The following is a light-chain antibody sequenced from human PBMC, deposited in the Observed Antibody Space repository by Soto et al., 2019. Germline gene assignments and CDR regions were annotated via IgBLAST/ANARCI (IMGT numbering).Light chain of an antibody. CDR1: SSDVGGYKY. V-gene: IGLV2-14*03. CDR2: DVR. Sequence: QSALTQPASVSGSPGQSITISCTGTSSDVGGYKYVSWYQQYPGKAPKLMIYDVRNRPSGVSNRFSGSKSGNTASLTISGLQAEDEADYYCSSYTSSSSYVFGTGTKLTVL. J-gene: IGLJ1*01. CDR3: SSYTSSSSYV.